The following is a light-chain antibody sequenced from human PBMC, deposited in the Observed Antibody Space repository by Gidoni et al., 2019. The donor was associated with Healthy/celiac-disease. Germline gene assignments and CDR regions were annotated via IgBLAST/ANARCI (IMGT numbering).Light chain of an antibody. CDR3: QPYNNWPRT. J-gene: IGKJ1*01. CDR1: QSVSSN. V-gene: IGKV3-15*01. CDR2: GAS. Sequence: IVMTQSTDHLSVYPGERATLSCRASQSVSSNLAWYQQKPGQAPRLLIYGASTRATGIPARFSGSGSGTEFTLTISSLQFEDFAVYYCQPYNNWPRTFGQGTKVDIK.